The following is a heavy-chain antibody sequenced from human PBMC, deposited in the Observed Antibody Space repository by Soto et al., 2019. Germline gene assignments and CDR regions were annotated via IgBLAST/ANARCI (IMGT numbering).Heavy chain of an antibody. Sequence: GASVKVSCKASGYTFTGYYMHWVRQAPGQGLEWMGWINPNSGGTNYAQKFQGRVTMTRDTSISTAYMELSRLRSDDTAVYYCAREPVFYDSSGPNYWGQGALVTVSS. CDR2: INPNSGGT. D-gene: IGHD3-22*01. CDR1: GYTFTGYY. V-gene: IGHV1-2*02. CDR3: AREPVFYDSSGPNY. J-gene: IGHJ4*02.